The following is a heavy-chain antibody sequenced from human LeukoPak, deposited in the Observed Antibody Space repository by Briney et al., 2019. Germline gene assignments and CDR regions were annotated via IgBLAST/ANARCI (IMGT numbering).Heavy chain of an antibody. D-gene: IGHD6-13*01. J-gene: IGHJ4*02. V-gene: IGHV3-23*01. CDR1: GFTFSTYA. Sequence: GGSLRLSCAASGFTFSTYAMSWVRQAPGKGLEWVSAISYSGDGTYYADSVKGRFTISRDNSKNTLYLQMNSLRAEDTAVYYCARMGIAAAGTFPPNFDYWGQGTLVTVSS. CDR3: ARMGIAAAGTFPPNFDY. CDR2: ISYSGDGT.